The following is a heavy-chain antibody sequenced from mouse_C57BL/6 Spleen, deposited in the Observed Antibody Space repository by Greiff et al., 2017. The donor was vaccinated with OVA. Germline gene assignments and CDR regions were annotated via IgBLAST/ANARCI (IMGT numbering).Heavy chain of an antibody. D-gene: IGHD3-1*01. CDR1: GFTFSDYG. J-gene: IGHJ2*01. CDR3: SRSAVIYSFDY. CDR2: ISSDSSTI. V-gene: IGHV5-17*01. Sequence: EVQGVESGGGLVKPGGSLKLSCAASGFTFSDYGMHWVRQAPEKGLEWVAYISSDSSTIYYADTVKGRFTITSDNATNTLFLQMTSLRSEDTAMYYCSRSAVIYSFDYWGQGTTLTVSS.